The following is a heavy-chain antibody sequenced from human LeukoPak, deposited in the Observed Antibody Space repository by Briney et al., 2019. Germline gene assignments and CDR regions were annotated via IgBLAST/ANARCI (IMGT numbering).Heavy chain of an antibody. CDR2: IIPIFGTA. J-gene: IGHJ6*02. Sequence: GSSVKVSFKASGGTFSSYAISWVRQAPGQGLEWMGGIIPIFGTANYAQKFQGRVTITADESTSTAYMELSSLRSEDTAVYYCARVIRGDYYYYGMDVWGQGTTVTVSS. D-gene: IGHD3-22*01. V-gene: IGHV1-69*01. CDR3: ARVIRGDYYYYGMDV. CDR1: GGTFSSYA.